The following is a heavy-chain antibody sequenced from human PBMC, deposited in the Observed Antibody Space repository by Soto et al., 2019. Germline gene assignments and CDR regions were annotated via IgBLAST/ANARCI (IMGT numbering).Heavy chain of an antibody. Sequence: QVQLQESGPGLVKPSQTLSLTCTVSGGSISSGGYYWSWIRQHPGKGLDWIGYIYYSGSTYYNPSLKSRVTISVDTSKKQFSLKLSSVTAADTAAYYCARDRGESCSGGSCYWYWFDPWGQGTLVTVS. CDR1: GGSISSGGYY. V-gene: IGHV4-31*03. J-gene: IGHJ5*02. CDR2: IYYSGST. CDR3: ARDRGESCSGGSCYWYWFDP. D-gene: IGHD2-15*01.